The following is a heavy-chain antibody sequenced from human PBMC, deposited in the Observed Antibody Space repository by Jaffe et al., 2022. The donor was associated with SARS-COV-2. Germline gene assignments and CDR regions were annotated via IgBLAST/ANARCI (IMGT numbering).Heavy chain of an antibody. D-gene: IGHD4-4*01. CDR1: GFTFSSYG. CDR3: AKDDYIYYYYYYGMDV. J-gene: IGHJ6*02. Sequence: QVQLVESGGGVVQPGRSLRLSCAASGFTFSSYGMHWVRQAPGKGLEWVAVISYDGSNKYYADSVKGRFTISRDNSKNTLYLQMNSLRAEDTAVYYCAKDDYIYYYYYYGMDVWGQGTTVTVSS. CDR2: ISYDGSNK. V-gene: IGHV3-30*18.